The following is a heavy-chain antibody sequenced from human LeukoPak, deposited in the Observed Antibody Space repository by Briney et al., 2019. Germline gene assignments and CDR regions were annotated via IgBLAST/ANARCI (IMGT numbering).Heavy chain of an antibody. CDR3: ARDCPYDSSGCAFDY. CDR2: FDPEDGET. Sequence: ASVKVSCKVSGYTLTELSMHWVRQAPGKGLEWMGGFDPEDGETIYAQKFQGRVTMTEDTSTDTAYMELRSLRSDDTAVYYCARDCPYDSSGCAFDYWGQGTLVTVSS. D-gene: IGHD3-22*01. V-gene: IGHV1-24*01. CDR1: GYTLTELS. J-gene: IGHJ4*02.